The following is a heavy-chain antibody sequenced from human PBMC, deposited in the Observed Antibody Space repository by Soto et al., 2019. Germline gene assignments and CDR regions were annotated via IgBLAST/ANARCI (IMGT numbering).Heavy chain of an antibody. CDR3: AKDMGSGYDNCYSFDY. V-gene: IGHV3-43*01. Sequence: GGSLRLSCAASGFTFDDYTMHWVRQAPGKGLEWVSLISWDGGSTYYADSVKGRFTISRDNSKNSLYLQMNSLRTEDTALYYCAKDMGSGYDNCYSFDYWGQGTLVTVSS. CDR1: GFTFDDYT. D-gene: IGHD5-12*01. J-gene: IGHJ4*02. CDR2: ISWDGGST.